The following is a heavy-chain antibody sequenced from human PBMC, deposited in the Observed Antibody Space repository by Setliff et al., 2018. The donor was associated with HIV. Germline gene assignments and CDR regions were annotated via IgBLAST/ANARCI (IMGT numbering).Heavy chain of an antibody. V-gene: IGHV4-39*01. J-gene: IGHJ4*02. CDR2: IRSSGDT. CDR1: GASISSHNYY. CDR3: TIPASSLAPN. Sequence: SETLSLTCTVSGASISSHNYYWGWIRQSPGKGLEWIASIRSSGDTYYNPSLQSRVIISVDTSNNQISLKLTSVTVADTAVYYCTIPASSLAPNWGRGTQVTVSS.